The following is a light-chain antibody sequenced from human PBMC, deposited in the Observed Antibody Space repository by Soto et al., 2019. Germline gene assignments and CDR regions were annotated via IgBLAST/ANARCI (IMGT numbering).Light chain of an antibody. J-gene: IGKJ4*01. CDR3: LQDYSFPLT. CDR1: QGSRND. V-gene: IGKV1-6*01. CDR2: AVS. Sequence: AIEMTQSPPSLPVSVGDRASITCRASQGSRNDVGWYQQKPGKAPKLLIYAVSSLQSGVPSRFSGSGSGTDFILTISSLQAEDFAAYYCLQDYSFPLTFGGGTKVDIK.